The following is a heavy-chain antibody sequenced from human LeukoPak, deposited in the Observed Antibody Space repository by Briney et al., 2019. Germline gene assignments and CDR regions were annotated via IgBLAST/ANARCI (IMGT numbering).Heavy chain of an antibody. CDR2: IYYSGST. J-gene: IGHJ5*02. D-gene: IGHD2-2*01. CDR3: ARDKVVGEGYWFDP. V-gene: IGHV4-39*02. Sequence: SETLSLTCTVSGGSISSSSYYWGWIRQPPGKGLEWIGSIYYSGSTYYNPSLKSRVTISVDTSKNQFSLKLSSVTAADTAVYYCARDKVVGEGYWFDPWGQGTLVTASS. CDR1: GGSISSSSYY.